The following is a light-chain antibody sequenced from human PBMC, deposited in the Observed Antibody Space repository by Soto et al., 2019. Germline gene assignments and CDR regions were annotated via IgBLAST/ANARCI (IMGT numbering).Light chain of an antibody. CDR1: QSISSY. CDR2: AAS. Sequence: DIQMTQSPSSLSASVGDRVTITCRARQSISSYLNWYQQKPGKAPKLLIYAASSLQSGVPSRFSGSGSGTEFTLTISSLQPEDFATYYCQQSYSTPITFGPGTKVDIK. V-gene: IGKV1-39*01. J-gene: IGKJ3*01. CDR3: QQSYSTPIT.